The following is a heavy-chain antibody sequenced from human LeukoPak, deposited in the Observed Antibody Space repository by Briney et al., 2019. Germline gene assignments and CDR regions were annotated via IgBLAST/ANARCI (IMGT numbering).Heavy chain of an antibody. V-gene: IGHV3-23*01. CDR3: AKHCGGDCPLGADAFDI. D-gene: IGHD2-21*02. CDR2: ISGSGGRT. J-gene: IGHJ3*02. Sequence: GGSLRLSCGASGFTFSTYGMSWVRQAPGKGLEWVAGISGSGGRTYYADSVKGRFTISRDNSKNTLYLQMNSLRAEGTAVYYCAKHCGGDCPLGADAFDIWGQGTMVTVSS. CDR1: GFTFSTYG.